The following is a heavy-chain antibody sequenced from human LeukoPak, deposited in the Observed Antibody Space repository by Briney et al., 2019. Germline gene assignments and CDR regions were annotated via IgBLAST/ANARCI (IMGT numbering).Heavy chain of an antibody. Sequence: SETLSLTCTVSGGSISGYYWSWIRQPPGKGLEWIGYIYTSGSTNYNPSLKSRVTISVDTSKNQFSLKLSSVTAADTAVYYCARSYSSSWFFDYWGQGTLVTVSS. D-gene: IGHD6-13*01. J-gene: IGHJ4*02. CDR2: IYTSGST. CDR1: GGSISGYY. V-gene: IGHV4-4*09. CDR3: ARSYSSSWFFDY.